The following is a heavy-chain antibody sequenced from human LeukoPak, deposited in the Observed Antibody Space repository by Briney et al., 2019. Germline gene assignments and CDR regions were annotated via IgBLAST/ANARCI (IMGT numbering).Heavy chain of an antibody. Sequence: PGGSLRLSCPASSSWMHWVRQIPGKGLVWVSGINGDGSGTYYGDSVKGRFTISRDNAKNTLYLQMNSLRAEDTAVYYCAQKDYWGQGTLVTVSS. J-gene: IGHJ4*02. CDR1: SSW. V-gene: IGHV3-74*01. CDR2: INGDGSGT. CDR3: AQKDY.